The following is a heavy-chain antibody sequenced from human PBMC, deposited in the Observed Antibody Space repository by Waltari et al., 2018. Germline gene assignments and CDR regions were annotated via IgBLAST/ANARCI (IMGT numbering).Heavy chain of an antibody. CDR1: GFPLATYG. D-gene: IGHD6-13*01. CDR2: IQYDGSIK. Sequence: QVHVVESGGGVVQPGGSRRLTCAAYGFPLATYGMNWVRQAPGKGLEWVAVIQYDGSIKNYADSVKGRFTISRENSKNTLYLEMKSLRAEDTAVYYCAREYSRICFHALDGWGQGTAVTVSS. V-gene: IGHV3-33*05. CDR3: AREYSRICFHALDG. J-gene: IGHJ6*02.